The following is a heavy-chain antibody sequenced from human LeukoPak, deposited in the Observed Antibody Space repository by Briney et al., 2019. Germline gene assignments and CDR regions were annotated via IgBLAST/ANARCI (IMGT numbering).Heavy chain of an antibody. D-gene: IGHD5-24*01. CDR3: VRSGDGYKYNY. Sequence: ASVKVSCKASGYTFTGYYLHWVRQAPGQGLEWMGWINPNTGDTKYPQTFQASVTMTRDTSISTAYLELNRLRYDDTAVYYCVRSGDGYKYNYWGQGTLVTVSS. J-gene: IGHJ4*02. V-gene: IGHV1-2*02. CDR1: GYTFTGYY. CDR2: INPNTGDT.